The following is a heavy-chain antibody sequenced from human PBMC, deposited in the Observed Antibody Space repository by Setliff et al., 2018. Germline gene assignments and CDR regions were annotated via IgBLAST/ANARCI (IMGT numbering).Heavy chain of an antibody. J-gene: IGHJ4*02. D-gene: IGHD6-13*01. CDR1: GFTFRSYH. CDR3: VKDVVGYSSTWPKRDYFDY. Sequence: PGGSLRLSCTASGFTFRSYHMSWVRQPPGKGLEWVSSISDTALGIYYADSVRGRFTISRDNSKKTLYLQMNSLRAEDTAVYYCVKDVVGYSSTWPKRDYFDYWGQGTLVTVSS. CDR2: ISDTALGI. V-gene: IGHV3-23*01.